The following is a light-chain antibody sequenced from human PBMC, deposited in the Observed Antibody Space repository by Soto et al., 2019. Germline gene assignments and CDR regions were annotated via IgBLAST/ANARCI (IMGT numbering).Light chain of an antibody. CDR1: QTIKNY. Sequence: DIQMTQSPSSLSASVGDRVTITCRASQTIKNYLNWYQQKLGKAPKLLIYAASSLQSGVPSRFSGSGSGTEFTLTISSLQPEDFATYYCQQSYTTPRTFGQGTKVEIK. V-gene: IGKV1-39*01. CDR2: AAS. J-gene: IGKJ1*01. CDR3: QQSYTTPRT.